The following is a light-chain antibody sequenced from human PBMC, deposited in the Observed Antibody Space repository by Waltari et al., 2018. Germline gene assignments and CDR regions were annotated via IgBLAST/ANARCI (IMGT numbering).Light chain of an antibody. V-gene: IGLV1-51*01. J-gene: IGLJ2*01. CDR1: TSTIGNYY. CDR2: DNN. Sequence: QSVLTQPPSVSAAPGQKVTISCSGSTSTIGNYYVSWYYHLPGAAPKLLIYDNNKRPSGIPDRFSASKSGTSATLGITGLQIGDEADYYCATWDNNLKDVVFGGGTKLTVL. CDR3: ATWDNNLKDVV.